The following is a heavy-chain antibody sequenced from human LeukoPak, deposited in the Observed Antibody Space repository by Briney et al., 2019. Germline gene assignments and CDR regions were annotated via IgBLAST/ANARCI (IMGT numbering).Heavy chain of an antibody. V-gene: IGHV1-2*02. J-gene: IGHJ4*02. D-gene: IGHD2-2*01. CDR3: ARLGYCSSTSCYSNDY. CDR1: GYTFTGYY. CDR2: INPHSGGT. Sequence: GASVKVSCKASGYTFTGYYMLWVRQAPGQGLEWMGWINPHSGGTNYAQKFQRRVTMTRDTSISTAYIELSRLRSDDTAVSYCARLGYCSSTSCYSNDYWGQGTLVTVSS.